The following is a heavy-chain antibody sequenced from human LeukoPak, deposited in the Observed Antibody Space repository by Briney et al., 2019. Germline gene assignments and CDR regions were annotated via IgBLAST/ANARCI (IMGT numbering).Heavy chain of an antibody. J-gene: IGHJ4*02. V-gene: IGHV4-38-2*01. Sequence: KSSETLSLTCAVSGYSISSGYYWGWIRQPPGKGREWIGSIYHSGSTYYNPSLKSRVTISVDTSQNQFSLKLSSVTAADPAVYYCARHSHRSRGYSYGYGYYFDYWGQGTLVTVSS. CDR1: GYSISSGYY. CDR3: ARHSHRSRGYSYGYGYYFDY. D-gene: IGHD5-18*01. CDR2: IYHSGST.